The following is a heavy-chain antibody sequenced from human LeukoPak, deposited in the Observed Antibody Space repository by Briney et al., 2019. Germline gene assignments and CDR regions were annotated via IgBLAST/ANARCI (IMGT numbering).Heavy chain of an antibody. Sequence: GGSLRLSCAASGFTFSSYWMHWVRQAPGKGLVWVSRINSDGSSTSYADSVKGRFTISRDNAKNTLYLQMNSLRAEDTAVYYCARSIAADNWFDPWGQGTLVTVSS. CDR2: INSDGSST. CDR3: ARSIAADNWFDP. J-gene: IGHJ5*02. V-gene: IGHV3-74*01. CDR1: GFTFSSYW. D-gene: IGHD6-25*01.